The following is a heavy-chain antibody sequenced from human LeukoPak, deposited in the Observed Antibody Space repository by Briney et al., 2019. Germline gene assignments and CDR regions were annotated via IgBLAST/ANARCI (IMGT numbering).Heavy chain of an antibody. J-gene: IGHJ4*02. D-gene: IGHD6-19*01. CDR2: IYYSGST. Sequence: PSETLSLTCAVYGGSFSGYYWSWIRQPPGKGLEWIGSIYYSGSTYYNPSLKSRVTISVDTSKNQFSLKLSSVTAADTAVYYCARRVAGTRGIDYWGQGTLVTVSS. CDR1: GGSFSGYY. CDR3: ARRVAGTRGIDY. V-gene: IGHV4-34*01.